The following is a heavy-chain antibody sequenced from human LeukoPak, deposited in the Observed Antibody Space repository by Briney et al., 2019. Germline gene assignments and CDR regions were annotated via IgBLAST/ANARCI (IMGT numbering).Heavy chain of an antibody. CDR1: GFTFSSYS. CDR2: ISSSSSYI. V-gene: IGHV3-21*04. Sequence: GGSLRLSCAASGFTFSSYSMNWVRQAPGKGLEWVSSISSSSSYIYYADSVKGRFTISRDNSKNSLYLQMNSLTIEDTALYYCAKPRGYSTNRYYLDYWGQGSLVTVSS. J-gene: IGHJ4*02. D-gene: IGHD2-8*01. CDR3: AKPRGYSTNRYYLDY.